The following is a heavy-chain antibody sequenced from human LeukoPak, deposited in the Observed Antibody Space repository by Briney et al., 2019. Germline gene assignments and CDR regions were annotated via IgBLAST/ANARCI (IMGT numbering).Heavy chain of an antibody. CDR1: GYSISSGYY. D-gene: IGHD2-8*02. CDR3: ARLIRTGGGQGAFDI. Sequence: SETLSLTCAVSGYSISSGYYWGWIRQPPGKGLEWMGNIYHSGVTYYKPSLKSRATFSVDTSKNQFSLKLNSVTAADTAIYYCARLIRTGGGQGAFDIWGQGTMVTVSS. CDR2: IYHSGVT. J-gene: IGHJ3*02. V-gene: IGHV4-38-2*01.